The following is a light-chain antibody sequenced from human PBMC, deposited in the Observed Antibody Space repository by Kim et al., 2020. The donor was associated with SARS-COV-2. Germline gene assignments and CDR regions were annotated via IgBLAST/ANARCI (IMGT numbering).Light chain of an antibody. CDR3: AAWDDGLNVWV. CDR2: ENN. V-gene: IGLV1-44*01. J-gene: IGLJ3*02. Sequence: GQTVIISCSGSASSIGSNIVNWYQQFPGAAPSLLIYENNRRPSGVPDRFSGSKSGASASLAISGLQSEDEAAYSCAAWDDGLNVWVFGGGTQLTVL. CDR1: ASSIGSNI.